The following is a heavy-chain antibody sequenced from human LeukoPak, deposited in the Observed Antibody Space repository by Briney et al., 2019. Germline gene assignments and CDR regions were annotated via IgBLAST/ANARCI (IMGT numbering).Heavy chain of an antibody. CDR2: IYYSGST. J-gene: IGHJ3*02. Sequence: SETLSLTCTVSGGSISSYYWSWIRQPPGKGLEWIGYIYYSGSTNYNPSLKSRVTISVDTSKNQFSLKLSSVTAADTAVYYCAISFVVVPAAIPYDAFDIWGQGTMVTVSS. CDR3: AISFVVVPAAIPYDAFDI. CDR1: GGSISSYY. V-gene: IGHV4-59*08. D-gene: IGHD2-2*02.